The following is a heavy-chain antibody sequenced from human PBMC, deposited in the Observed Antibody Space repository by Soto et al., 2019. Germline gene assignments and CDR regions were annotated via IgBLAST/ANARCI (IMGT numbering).Heavy chain of an antibody. CDR3: ARAGVQNWFDP. CDR1: GGSISSGDYY. D-gene: IGHD2-8*01. CDR2: IYYSGST. V-gene: IGHV4-30-4*01. Sequence: SETLSRTCTVSGGSISSGDYYWSWIRQPPGKGLEWIGYIYYSGSTYYNPSLKSRVTISVDTSKNQFSLKLSSVTAADTAVYYCARAGVQNWFDPWGQGTRVTVSS. J-gene: IGHJ5*02.